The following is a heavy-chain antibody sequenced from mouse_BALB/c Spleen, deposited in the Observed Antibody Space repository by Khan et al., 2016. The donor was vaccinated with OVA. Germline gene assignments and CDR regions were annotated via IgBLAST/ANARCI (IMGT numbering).Heavy chain of an antibody. Sequence: EVQLQESGPGLVKPFQSLSLTCTVTGYSITSNYAWNWIRQFPGNKLEWVGYISYSGSTSYNPSLKSRISITRDTSKNQFFLQLNSVTTEDTATYYCAGGNYYGYAMDYWGQGTSVTVSS. CDR2: ISYSGST. J-gene: IGHJ4*01. CDR3: AGGNYYGYAMDY. CDR1: GYSITSNYA. V-gene: IGHV3-2*02. D-gene: IGHD1-1*01.